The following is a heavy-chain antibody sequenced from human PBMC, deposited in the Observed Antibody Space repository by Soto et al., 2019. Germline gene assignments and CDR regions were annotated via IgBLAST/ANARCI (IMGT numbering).Heavy chain of an antibody. V-gene: IGHV3-15*07. CDR2: IKSKTDGGTT. Sequence: PGGSLGLSCAASSFTLKNSGVNWVCQAPGKGLEWVGRIKSKTDGGTTDYAAPVKGRFTISRDDSKNTLYLQMTSLKTEDTAVYYCTSCYMDVWGQGTTVPVSS. CDR3: TSCYMDV. CDR1: SFTLKNSG. J-gene: IGHJ6*02. D-gene: IGHD2-15*01.